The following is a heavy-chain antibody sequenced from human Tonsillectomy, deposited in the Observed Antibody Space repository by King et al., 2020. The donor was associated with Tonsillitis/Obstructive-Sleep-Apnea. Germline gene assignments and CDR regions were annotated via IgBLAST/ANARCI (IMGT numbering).Heavy chain of an antibody. CDR3: ARDDVVGRFIDF. D-gene: IGHD2-15*01. CDR1: GYTFTRYY. V-gene: IGHV1-46*01. J-gene: IGHJ4*02. CDR2: INPSDSIT. Sequence: QLVQSGAEVWKPGASVKVSCKASGYTFTRYYIHCIRQAPGQGLEWMGIINPSDSITTYAQQFKGRVAMTRDTSTSTVYMELSSLRSEDTAVYYCARDDVVGRFIDFWGQGTLVTVSS.